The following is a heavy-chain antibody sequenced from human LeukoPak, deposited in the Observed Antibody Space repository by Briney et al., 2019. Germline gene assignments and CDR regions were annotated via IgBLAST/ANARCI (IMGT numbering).Heavy chain of an antibody. CDR1: GGSFSGYY. V-gene: IGHV4-34*01. J-gene: IGHJ3*02. CDR3: ARGRAVKVAFDI. D-gene: IGHD4-17*01. Sequence: PSENLSLTCAVYGGSFSGYYWSWIRQPPGKGLEWIGEINHSGSTNYNPSLKSRVTISVDTSKNQFSLKLSSVTAADTAVYYCARGRAVKVAFDIWGQGTMVTVSS. CDR2: INHSGST.